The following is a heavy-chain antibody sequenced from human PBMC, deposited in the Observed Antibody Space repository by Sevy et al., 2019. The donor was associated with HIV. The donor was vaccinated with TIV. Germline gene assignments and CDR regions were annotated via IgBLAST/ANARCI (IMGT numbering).Heavy chain of an antibody. CDR2: IKQDGSVK. J-gene: IGHJ6*02. V-gene: IGHV3-7*01. D-gene: IGHD3-22*01. CDR1: GFTISTYW. CDR3: AKRGGHDTSGYVSYYYYGMDV. Sequence: GGSLRLSCAASGFTISTYWVTWVRQAPGKGLEWVANIKQDGSVKKYLDSVRGRFTISRDNSKNTLYLQMNSLRVEDTAVYYCAKRGGHDTSGYVSYYYYGMDVWGQGTTVTVSS.